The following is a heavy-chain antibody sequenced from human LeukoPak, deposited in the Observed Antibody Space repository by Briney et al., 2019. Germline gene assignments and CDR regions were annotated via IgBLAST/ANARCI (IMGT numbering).Heavy chain of an antibody. D-gene: IGHD2-15*01. J-gene: IGHJ6*03. Sequence: ETLSLTCTVSGGSISSYYWSWIRQPPGKGLEWVSSISSTGGTTYYADSVKGRFTISRDNSKNTLYLQMNSLRAEDTAIYYCAKNGDRGAYCTGGTCYPYFYYYMDVWGKGTTVTI. CDR1: GGSISSYY. CDR2: ISSTGGTT. V-gene: IGHV3-23*01. CDR3: AKNGDRGAYCTGGTCYPYFYYYMDV.